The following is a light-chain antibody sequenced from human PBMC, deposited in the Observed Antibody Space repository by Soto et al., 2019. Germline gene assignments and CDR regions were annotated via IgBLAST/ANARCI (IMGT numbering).Light chain of an antibody. CDR3: LSFTKTXTHD. CDR2: EVN. CDR1: SSDIVAYDY. J-gene: IGLJ1*01. Sequence: QSALTQPASLSWSPGQSITISCTGTSSDIVAYDYVSWFQQHPGKAPKLMISEVNNRPSGVSNRFSGSKSGNTAYLTISGLQVEDEAEYFCLSFTKTXTHDVGRGTTVXV. V-gene: IGLV2-14*01.